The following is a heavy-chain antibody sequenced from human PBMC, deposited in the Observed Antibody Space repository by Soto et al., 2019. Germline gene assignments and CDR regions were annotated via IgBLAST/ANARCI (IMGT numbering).Heavy chain of an antibody. V-gene: IGHV1-3*01. J-gene: IGHJ4*02. CDR2: INAGNGNT. D-gene: IGHD2-2*02. Sequence: QVQLVQSGAEVKKPGASVKVSCKASGYTFTSYAMHWVRQAPGQRLEWMGWINAGNGNTKYSQKFQGRVNITRGTPASTAYMELRSLRSEDTAVYYCASSVTVPAAIGYWGQGALVTVSS. CDR1: GYTFTSYA. CDR3: ASSVTVPAAIGY.